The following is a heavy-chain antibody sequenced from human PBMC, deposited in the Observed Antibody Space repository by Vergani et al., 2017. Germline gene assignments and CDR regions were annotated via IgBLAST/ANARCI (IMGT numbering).Heavy chain of an antibody. J-gene: IGHJ4*02. D-gene: IGHD3-10*01. CDR2: IYQTGET. CDR1: GYSINLGYY. V-gene: IGHV4-38-2*01. Sequence: QVQMKVSGPGQVKPSETLSLTCAVSGYSINLGYYWGFIRQSPEKGLEWIGSIYQTGETFYNPSLKSRVTISVDTSKNQFSLKLTSVTASDTAVYYCARRVYYGSGSYYEWGQGTLVIVSS. CDR3: ARRVYYGSGSYYE.